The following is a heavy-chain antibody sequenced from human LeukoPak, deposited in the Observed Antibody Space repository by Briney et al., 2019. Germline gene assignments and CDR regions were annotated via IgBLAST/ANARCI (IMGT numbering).Heavy chain of an antibody. CDR2: ISSSGSTI. V-gene: IGHV3-11*04. Sequence: GGSLRLSCAASGFTVSTNYMSWVRQAPGKGLEWVSYISSSGSTIYYADSVKGRFTISRDNAKNSLYLQMNSLRAEDTAVYYCARDLGLYDSSGSVDYWGQGTLVTVSS. CDR3: ARDLGLYDSSGSVDY. D-gene: IGHD3-22*01. J-gene: IGHJ4*02. CDR1: GFTVSTNY.